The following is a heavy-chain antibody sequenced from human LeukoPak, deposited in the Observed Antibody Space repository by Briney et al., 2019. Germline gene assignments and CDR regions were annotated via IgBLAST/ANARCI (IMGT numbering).Heavy chain of an antibody. CDR1: GGTFSSYA. Sequence: SVKVSCKASGGTFSSYAISWVRQAPGQGLEWMGGIIPIFGTANYAQKFQGRVAITADESTSTAYMELSSLRSEDTAVYYCASAAGGCSSTSCYNYWGQGTLVTVSS. J-gene: IGHJ4*02. V-gene: IGHV1-69*13. D-gene: IGHD2-2*02. CDR2: IIPIFGTA. CDR3: ASAAGGCSSTSCYNY.